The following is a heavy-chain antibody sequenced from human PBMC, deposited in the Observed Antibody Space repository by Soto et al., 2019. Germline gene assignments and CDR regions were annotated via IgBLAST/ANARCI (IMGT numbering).Heavy chain of an antibody. CDR3: TTSCSSWPDSFDI. Sequence: QVQLQQWGARLLKPSETLSLTCAVYGGSFSSYFWNWVRQPPGKGLEWIGEVTPSGRSNYNPSLKSRVTISKDTSKNQFSLEVSSVTAADTAVYYCTTSCSSWPDSFDIWGQGAMVTVSS. CDR1: GGSFSSYF. CDR2: VTPSGRS. D-gene: IGHD6-13*01. V-gene: IGHV4-34*01. J-gene: IGHJ3*02.